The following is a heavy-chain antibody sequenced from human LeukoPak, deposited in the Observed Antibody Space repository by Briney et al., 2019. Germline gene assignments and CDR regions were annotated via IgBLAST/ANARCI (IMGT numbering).Heavy chain of an antibody. D-gene: IGHD1-1*01. Sequence: ASVKVSCTASGGTFSIYAISWVRQAPGQGLEWMGWINPNSGGTNYAQKFQGRVTMTRDTSISTAYMELSKLRSDDTAVYYCAREGVDWNHSVYYFDYWGQGTLVTVSS. CDR3: AREGVDWNHSVYYFDY. CDR2: INPNSGGT. J-gene: IGHJ4*02. CDR1: GGTFSIYA. V-gene: IGHV1-2*02.